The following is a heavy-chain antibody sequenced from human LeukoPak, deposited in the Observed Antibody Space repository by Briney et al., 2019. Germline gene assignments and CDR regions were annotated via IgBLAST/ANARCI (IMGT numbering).Heavy chain of an antibody. CDR1: GFTVSSNY. Sequence: GGSLRLSCAASGFTVSSNYMSWVRQAPGKGLEWVSVIYSGGSTYYADSVKGRFTISRDNSKNSLYLQMNSLRTEDTALYYCAKMAGEDYMDVWGKGTTVTVSS. J-gene: IGHJ6*03. CDR2: IYSGGST. CDR3: AKMAGEDYMDV. D-gene: IGHD6-19*01. V-gene: IGHV3-53*05.